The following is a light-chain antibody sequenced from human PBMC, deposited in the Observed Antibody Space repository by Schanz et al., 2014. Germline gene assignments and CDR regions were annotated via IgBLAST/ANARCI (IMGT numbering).Light chain of an antibody. J-gene: IGKJ1*01. CDR3: QQGRNWPMT. V-gene: IGKV3-11*01. CDR2: DAS. CDR1: QSVSTY. Sequence: EILMTQSPVTLSVSPGERVTLFCRASQSVSTYLAWYQQKPGQAPKLLIYDASNRATGIPVRFSGSGSGTDFTLTISGLAPEDFAVYFCQQGRNWPMTFGQGTKVELK.